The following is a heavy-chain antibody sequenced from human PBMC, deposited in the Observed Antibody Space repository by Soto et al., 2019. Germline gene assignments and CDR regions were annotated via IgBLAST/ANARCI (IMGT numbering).Heavy chain of an antibody. D-gene: IGHD1-26*01. Sequence: EVQLVESGGGSVRAGGSLRLSCAASGFTFSYYWMHWVRQAPGKGLVWVSRIHSDGSSTTYADFVKGRFIISRDNARNTVDLQMNSVRVEDTAVYYCARGDRGAFDLWGQGTVVTVSS. J-gene: IGHJ3*01. CDR1: GFTFSYYW. V-gene: IGHV3-74*01. CDR3: ARGDRGAFDL. CDR2: IHSDGSST.